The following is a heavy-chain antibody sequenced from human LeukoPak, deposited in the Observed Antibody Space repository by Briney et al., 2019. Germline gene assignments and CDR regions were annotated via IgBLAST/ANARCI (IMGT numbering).Heavy chain of an antibody. J-gene: IGHJ4*02. D-gene: IGHD2-21*02. V-gene: IGHV3-74*01. Sequence: GGSLRLSCAASGLTFSSHWMHWVRQAPGKGLVWVSRTNSDGSSTTYADSVKGRFTISRDNAKNTLYLQMNSLRTEDTAVYYCANEPLCGGYCPEDYWGQGTLVTVSS. CDR3: ANEPLCGGYCPEDY. CDR1: GLTFSSHW. CDR2: TNSDGSST.